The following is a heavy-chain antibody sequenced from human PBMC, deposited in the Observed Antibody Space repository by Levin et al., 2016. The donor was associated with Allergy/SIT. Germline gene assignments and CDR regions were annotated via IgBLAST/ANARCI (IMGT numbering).Heavy chain of an antibody. Sequence: GESLKISCAASGFTFSSYAMNWVRQAPGKGLEWVANIKQDGSEKYYVDSVKGRFTISRDNAKNSLYLQMNSLTAEDTAVYYCAKEGLGVDGSGWFDYWGQGTVVTVSS. CDR1: GFTFSSYA. CDR3: AKEGLGVDGSGWFDY. CDR2: IKQDGSEK. V-gene: IGHV3-7*03. J-gene: IGHJ4*02. D-gene: IGHD6-19*01.